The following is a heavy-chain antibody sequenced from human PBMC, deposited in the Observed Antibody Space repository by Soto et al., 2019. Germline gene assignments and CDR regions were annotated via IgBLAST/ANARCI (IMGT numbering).Heavy chain of an antibody. D-gene: IGHD3-3*01. CDR3: ARDYPPPSFDFWSGPDPYGMDV. CDR2: IYYSGST. V-gene: IGHV4-59*01. Sequence: PSETLSLTCTVSGGSISSYYWSWIRQPPGKGLEWIGYIYYSGSTNYNPSLKSRVTISVDTSKNQFSLKLSSVTAADTAVYYCARDYPPPSFDFWSGPDPYGMDVWGQGTTVTVSS. J-gene: IGHJ6*02. CDR1: GGSISSYY.